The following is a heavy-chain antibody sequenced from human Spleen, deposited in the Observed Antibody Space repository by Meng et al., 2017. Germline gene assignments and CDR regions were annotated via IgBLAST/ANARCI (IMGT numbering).Heavy chain of an antibody. CDR1: GYNFPDYY. CDR2: INPKSGDT. Sequence: ASVKVSCKPSGYNFPDYYIHWVRRAPGQGLEWMGRINPKSGDTHYAQKFQAKVTMTADKSTSTAYMELSSLRSEDTAVYYCAREVTTSVAFDIWGQGTMVTVSS. D-gene: IGHD4-17*01. J-gene: IGHJ3*02. V-gene: IGHV1-2*06. CDR3: AREVTTSVAFDI.